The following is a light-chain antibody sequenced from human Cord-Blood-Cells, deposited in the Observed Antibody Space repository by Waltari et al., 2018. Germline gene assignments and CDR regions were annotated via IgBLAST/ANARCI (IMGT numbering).Light chain of an antibody. CDR3: QQYYSTPT. Sequence: DIVMTQYPDSLAVSLGERATINCKSSQRVLYSSNNKNYLACYQQKPGQPPKLLIYWASTREAGVPDLFSGSGAGTDFTPTSSSLQAEYVAVYYCQQYYSTPTFGQGTKVEIK. J-gene: IGKJ1*01. CDR1: QRVLYSSNNKNY. CDR2: WAS. V-gene: IGKV4-1*01.